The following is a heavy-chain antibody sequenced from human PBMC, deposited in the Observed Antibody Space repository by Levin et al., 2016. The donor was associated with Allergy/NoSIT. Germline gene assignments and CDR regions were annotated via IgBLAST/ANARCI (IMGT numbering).Heavy chain of an antibody. V-gene: IGHV3-11*01. J-gene: IGHJ4*02. Sequence: RQAPGKGLEWVSYISSSGSTIYYADSVKGRFTISRDNAKNSLYLQMNSLRAEDTAVYYCARDSRIAARGFDYWGQGTLVTVSS. CDR2: ISSSGSTI. D-gene: IGHD6-6*01. CDR3: ARDSRIAARGFDY.